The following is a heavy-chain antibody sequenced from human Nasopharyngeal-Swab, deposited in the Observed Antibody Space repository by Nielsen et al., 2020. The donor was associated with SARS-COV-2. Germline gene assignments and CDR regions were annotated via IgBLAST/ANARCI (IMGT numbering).Heavy chain of an antibody. CDR2: IRSKANSYAT. J-gene: IGHJ6*02. CDR1: GFTFSGSA. CDR3: TRRAMVSRYYYYYGLDV. D-gene: IGHD5-18*01. Sequence: GESLKISCEASGFTFSGSAMHWVRQASGKGLEWVGRIRSKANSYATAYAASVKGRFTISRDDSKNTAYLQMNSLKTEDTAVYYCTRRAMVSRYYYYYGLDVWGQGTTVTVSS. V-gene: IGHV3-73*01.